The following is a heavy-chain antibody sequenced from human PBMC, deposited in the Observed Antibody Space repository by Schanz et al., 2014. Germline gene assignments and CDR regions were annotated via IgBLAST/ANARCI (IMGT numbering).Heavy chain of an antibody. Sequence: QVQLVRSGDEVKKPGASVKVSCKTSGYTFSDYGITWVRQAPGQGLEWLGWISGSNGNTNYTQKLQGRVTMTTDTSTSTAYMELRSLRSDDTAVYYCARGGYSSGWYDRDIAHFDYWGQGTLVTVSS. V-gene: IGHV1-18*01. J-gene: IGHJ4*02. CDR2: ISGSNGNT. CDR3: ARGGYSSGWYDRDIAHFDY. D-gene: IGHD6-19*01. CDR1: GYTFSDYG.